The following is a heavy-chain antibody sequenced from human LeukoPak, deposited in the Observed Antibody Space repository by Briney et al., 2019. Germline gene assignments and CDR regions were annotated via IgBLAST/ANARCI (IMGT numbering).Heavy chain of an antibody. D-gene: IGHD5-18*01. CDR3: ARGAVDTAMVTLFDY. V-gene: IGHV1-18*01. CDR2: ISAYNGNT. Sequence: ASVKVSFKASGYTFTSYGISWVRQAPGQGLEWMGWISAYNGNTNYAQKLQGRVTMTTDTSTSTAYMELRSLRSDDTAVYYCARGAVDTAMVTLFDYWGQGTLVTVSS. CDR1: GYTFTSYG. J-gene: IGHJ4*02.